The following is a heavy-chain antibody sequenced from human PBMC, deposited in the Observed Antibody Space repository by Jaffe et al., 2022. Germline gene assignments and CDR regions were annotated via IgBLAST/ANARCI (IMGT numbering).Heavy chain of an antibody. CDR1: GYSISSGYY. J-gene: IGHJ3*02. Sequence: QVQLQESGPGLVKPSETLSLTCAVSGYSISSGYYWGWIRQPPGKGLEWIGSIYHSGSTYYNPSLKSRVTISVDTSKNQFSLKLSSVTAADTAVYYCARDEGLLPWDAAAFDIWGQGTMVTVSS. CDR3: ARDEGLLPWDAAAFDI. D-gene: IGHD1-26*01. V-gene: IGHV4-38-2*02. CDR2: IYHSGST.